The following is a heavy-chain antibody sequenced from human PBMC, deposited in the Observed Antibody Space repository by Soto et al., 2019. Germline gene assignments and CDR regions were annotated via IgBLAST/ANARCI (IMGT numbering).Heavy chain of an antibody. CDR2: ISAYNGNT. Sequence: PSVKVSCKASGYTFTSYGISWVRQAPGQGLEWMGWISAYNGNTNYAQKLQGRVTMTTDTSTSTAYMELRSLRSDDTAVYYCARVIVRVPAFDYWGQGTLVTVSS. CDR3: ARVIVRVPAFDY. CDR1: GYTFTSYG. J-gene: IGHJ4*02. V-gene: IGHV1-18*01. D-gene: IGHD1-1*01.